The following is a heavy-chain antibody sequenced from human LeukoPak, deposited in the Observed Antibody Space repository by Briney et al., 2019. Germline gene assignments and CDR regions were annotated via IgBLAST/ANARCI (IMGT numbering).Heavy chain of an antibody. Sequence: GGSLRLSCAASGFTFSTYAMSWVRQAPGKGLEWVSSITDSGSGTYYADSVKGRFTISRDNSKNTPYLQMNSLRAEDTAVYYCAKRAIVAAVKYFDYWGQGTLVTVSS. CDR3: AKRAIVAAVKYFDY. CDR2: ITDSGSGT. D-gene: IGHD6-13*01. CDR1: GFTFSTYA. V-gene: IGHV3-23*01. J-gene: IGHJ4*02.